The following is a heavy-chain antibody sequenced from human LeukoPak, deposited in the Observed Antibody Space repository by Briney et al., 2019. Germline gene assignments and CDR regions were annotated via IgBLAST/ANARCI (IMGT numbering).Heavy chain of an antibody. CDR3: ARQGYYDRSGYYS. Sequence: PGGSPRLSCAASGLTFSSYWMSWVRQAPGKGLEWVSSIKHDESEKYYVDSLKGRITISRDNAKNSLFLQMNSLGAEDTAVYYCARQGYYDRSGYYSWGQGTLVTVSS. CDR2: IKHDESEK. D-gene: IGHD3-22*01. CDR1: GLTFSSYW. J-gene: IGHJ4*02. V-gene: IGHV3-7*01.